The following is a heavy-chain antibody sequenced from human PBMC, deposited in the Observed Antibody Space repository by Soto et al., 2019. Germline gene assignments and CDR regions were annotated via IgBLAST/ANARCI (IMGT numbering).Heavy chain of an antibody. D-gene: IGHD3-10*01. CDR2: MNPNSGNT. V-gene: IGHV1-8*01. J-gene: IGHJ6*03. Sequence: GASVKVSCKASGYTFTSYDINWVRQATGQGLEWMGWMNPNSGNTGYAQKFQGRVTMTRNTSISTAYMELSSLRSEDTAVYYCARGVIRRGGAGGSGAPQYYYMDVWGKGTTVTVSS. CDR3: ARGVIRRGGAGGSGAPQYYYMDV. CDR1: GYTFTSYD.